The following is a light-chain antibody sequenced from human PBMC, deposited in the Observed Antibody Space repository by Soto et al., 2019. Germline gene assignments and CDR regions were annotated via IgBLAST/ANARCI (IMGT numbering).Light chain of an antibody. V-gene: IGKV3-20*01. CDR1: QSISGT. Sequence: EIVMTQAPATLSVSPGGRATPSCRASQSISGTLAWYQQKPGQAPRLLIYGASTRATGIPDRFSGSGSGTDFTLTISRLEPEDFAVYYCQQHGRSPQTFGQGTKVDI. CDR3: QQHGRSPQT. CDR2: GAS. J-gene: IGKJ1*01.